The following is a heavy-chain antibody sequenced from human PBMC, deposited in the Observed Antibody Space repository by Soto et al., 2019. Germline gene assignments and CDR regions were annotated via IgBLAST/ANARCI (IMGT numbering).Heavy chain of an antibody. Sequence: EVQLLESGGGLVEPGGSLRLSCAASGFTFSSYAMSWVRQAPGKGLEWVSAISGSGGSTYYADSVKGRFTISRDNSKNTLYLQMNSLRAEDTAVYYCARRLGDPTVAAFDYWGQGTLVTVSS. CDR1: GFTFSSYA. D-gene: IGHD6-19*01. CDR2: ISGSGGST. V-gene: IGHV3-23*01. CDR3: ARRLGDPTVAAFDY. J-gene: IGHJ4*02.